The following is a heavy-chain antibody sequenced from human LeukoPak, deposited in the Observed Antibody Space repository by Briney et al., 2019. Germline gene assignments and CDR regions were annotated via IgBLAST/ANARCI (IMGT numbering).Heavy chain of an antibody. Sequence: TGGSLRLSCAASGFTFSSYWMNWARQAPGKGLEWVASINHNGNVNYYVDSVKGRFTISTDNAKNSLYLQMSNLRADDTAVSFCASGGGLDVWGQGATVTVSS. CDR1: GFTFSSYW. CDR2: INHNGNVN. J-gene: IGHJ6*02. D-gene: IGHD3-10*01. CDR3: ASGGGLDV. V-gene: IGHV3-7*03.